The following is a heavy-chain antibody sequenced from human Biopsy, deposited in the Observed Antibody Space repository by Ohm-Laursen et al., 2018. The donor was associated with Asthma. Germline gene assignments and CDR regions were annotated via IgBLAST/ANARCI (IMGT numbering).Heavy chain of an antibody. V-gene: IGHV1-18*01. Sequence: ASVKVSCNTSGYTFNSAGITWVRQAPGQGLEWMGWISVYNGNTKVAQKLQDRVTVITDTSTSTAYMELRSLRSDDTAVYFCARAVDYSHYYGIDVWGQGTTVTVS. D-gene: IGHD3-10*01. CDR1: GYTFNSAG. J-gene: IGHJ6*02. CDR2: ISVYNGNT. CDR3: ARAVDYSHYYGIDV.